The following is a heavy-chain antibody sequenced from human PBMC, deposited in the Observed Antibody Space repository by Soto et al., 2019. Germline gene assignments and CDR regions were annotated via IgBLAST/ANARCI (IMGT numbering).Heavy chain of an antibody. J-gene: IGHJ5*02. Sequence: PSETLFLTCTVSGGSISSGGYYWSWIRQHPGKGLEWIGYIYYSGSTYYNPSLKSRVTISLDTSKNQFSLKLSSVTAADTAVYYCARTVPDILTGSINNWFDPWGQGTLVTVSS. CDR1: GGSISSGGYY. CDR2: IYYSGST. CDR3: ARTVPDILTGSINNWFDP. V-gene: IGHV4-31*03. D-gene: IGHD3-9*01.